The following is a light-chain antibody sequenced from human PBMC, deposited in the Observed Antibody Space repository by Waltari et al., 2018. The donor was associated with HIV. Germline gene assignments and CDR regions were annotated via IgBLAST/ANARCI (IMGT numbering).Light chain of an antibody. CDR3: SSYATAGTYVL. V-gene: IGLV2-23*02. CDR2: EVN. J-gene: IGLJ2*01. Sequence: QSALTQPASVSGSPGPSITISCTGTSSDVGSYNLVSGYQQHPRKAPKLMISEVNKRPSGVSNRFSGSKSGNTASLTISVLQAEDEADYYCSSYATAGTYVLFGGGTKLTVL. CDR1: SSDVGSYNL.